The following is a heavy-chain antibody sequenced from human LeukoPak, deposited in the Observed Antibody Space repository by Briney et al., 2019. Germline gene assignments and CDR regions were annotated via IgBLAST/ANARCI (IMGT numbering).Heavy chain of an antibody. V-gene: IGHV3-21*01. CDR1: RFTFSSYS. CDR2: ISSSSSYI. J-gene: IGHJ4*02. D-gene: IGHD6-13*01. CDR3: ASGSAGTLDY. Sequence: PGGSLRLSCAASRFTFSSYSMNWVRQAPGKGLEWVSSISSSSSYIYYADSVKGRFTISRDNAKNSLYLQMNSLRAEDTAVYYCASGSAGTLDYWGQGTLVTVSS.